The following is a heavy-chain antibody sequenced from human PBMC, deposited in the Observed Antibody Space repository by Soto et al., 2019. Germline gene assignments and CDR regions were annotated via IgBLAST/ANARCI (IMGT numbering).Heavy chain of an antibody. V-gene: IGHV4-4*07. CDR2: ISIAETT. J-gene: IGHJ3*01. D-gene: IGHD7-27*01. CDR1: GDSMSKYY. Sequence: WEPLSLTCTVSGDSMSKYYSSWIRKSAEKGLEWIGRISIAETTSYMPSLKSRITRSVDTSKNQFSLSLKFVTAADTAVYFCVRDQSGVADFWGQGTVVTVSS. CDR3: VRDQSGVADF.